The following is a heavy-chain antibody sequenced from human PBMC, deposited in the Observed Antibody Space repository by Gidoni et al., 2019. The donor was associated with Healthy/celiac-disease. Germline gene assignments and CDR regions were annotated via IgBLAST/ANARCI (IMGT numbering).Heavy chain of an antibody. CDR3: ARSQQYYYDSSGYFL. J-gene: IGHJ4*02. Sequence: QVQLVESGGGVVQPGWSLRLSCHAPAFTFRSYAMHWVRQAPGKGLEWVAVISYDGSNKYYADSVKGRFTISRDNSKNTLYLQMNSLRAEDTAVYYCARSQQYYYDSSGYFLWGQGTLVTVSS. D-gene: IGHD3-22*01. V-gene: IGHV3-30*04. CDR2: ISYDGSNK. CDR1: AFTFRSYA.